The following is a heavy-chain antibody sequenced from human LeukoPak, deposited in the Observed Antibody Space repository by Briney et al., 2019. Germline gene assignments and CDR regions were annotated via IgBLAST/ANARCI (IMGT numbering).Heavy chain of an antibody. CDR1: GFNFEDFG. Sequence: GESLRLTCVASGFNFEDFGMTWVRLVPGKGLEWVSGVTWSGDKTSYADSLKGRFTISRDNSKNSLYLHMHSLRVEDTAFYYCARNVCSGHYYGPDYYFFYMDVWGKGTAVTVSS. J-gene: IGHJ6*03. CDR2: VTWSGDKT. D-gene: IGHD3-10*02. CDR3: ARNVCSGHYYGPDYYFFYMDV. V-gene: IGHV3-20*04.